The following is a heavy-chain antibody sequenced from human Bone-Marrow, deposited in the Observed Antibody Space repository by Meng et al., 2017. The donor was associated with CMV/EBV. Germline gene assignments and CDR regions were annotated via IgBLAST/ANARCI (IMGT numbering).Heavy chain of an antibody. D-gene: IGHD2-2*01. CDR3: AKEGGIVVVPAEIYY. CDR1: GFTFSSYA. V-gene: IGHV3-30*04. J-gene: IGHJ4*02. Sequence: GESLKISCAASGFTFSSYAMHWVRQAPGKGLEWVAVISYDGSNKYYADSVKGRFTISRDNSKNTLYLQMNSLRAEDTAVYYCAKEGGIVVVPAEIYYWGQGTLVTVSS. CDR2: ISYDGSNK.